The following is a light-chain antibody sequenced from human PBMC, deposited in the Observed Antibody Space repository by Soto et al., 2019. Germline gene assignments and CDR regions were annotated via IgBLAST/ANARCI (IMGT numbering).Light chain of an antibody. CDR3: HQYGISP. CDR2: GAS. Sequence: IVLTQSPGNLSLSPGESATLSCRASQSVSSNYLAWYQQKPGQAPRLLISGASSRATGIPDRFSGSGSGTEFTLTISRLEPEDFAVYYCHQYGISPFGGGTKVDI. J-gene: IGKJ4*01. V-gene: IGKV3-20*01. CDR1: QSVSSNY.